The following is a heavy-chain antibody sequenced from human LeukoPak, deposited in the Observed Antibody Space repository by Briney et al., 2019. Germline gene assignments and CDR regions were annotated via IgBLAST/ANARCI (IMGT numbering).Heavy chain of an antibody. V-gene: IGHV3-23*01. J-gene: IGHJ2*01. CDR1: GFTFRTYG. Sequence: HPGGSLRLSCEASGFTFRTYGMTWVRQAPGKGLEWVSGITGSSTWTYYADSVKGRFTISRDNSKNTLHLQMDSLRAEDTAIYYCASELVSLGTGYFDLWGRGTLVTVSS. CDR3: ASELVSLGTGYFDL. CDR2: ITGSSTWT. D-gene: IGHD7-27*01.